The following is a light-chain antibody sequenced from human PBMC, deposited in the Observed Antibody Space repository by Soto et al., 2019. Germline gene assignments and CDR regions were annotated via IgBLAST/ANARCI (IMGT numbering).Light chain of an antibody. J-gene: IGKJ1*01. CDR1: QSLLHSNGYNY. CDR2: LGS. CDR3: MQALQSPRT. V-gene: IGKV2-28*01. Sequence: DIVMTQTPLSLPVTPGEPASISCRSSQSLLHSNGYNYLDWYLQKPGQSPQLLIYLGSNRSSGVPDRFSGSGSGTDLTLKISRVEAQDVAVYYCMQALQSPRTFGQGTQVDI.